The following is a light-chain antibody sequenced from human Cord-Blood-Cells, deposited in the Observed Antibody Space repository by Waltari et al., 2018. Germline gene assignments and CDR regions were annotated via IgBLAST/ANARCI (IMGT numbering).Light chain of an antibody. CDR2: EVS. CDR1: SSDVGGYNY. CDR3: SSYTSSSVV. Sequence: LTQPASVSGSPGQSITISCTGTSSDVGGYNYVSWYQQHPGKAPKLMIYEVSNRPSGVSNRFSGSKSGNTASLTISGLQAEDETDYYCSSYTSSSVVFGGGTKLTVL. V-gene: IGLV2-14*01. J-gene: IGLJ2*01.